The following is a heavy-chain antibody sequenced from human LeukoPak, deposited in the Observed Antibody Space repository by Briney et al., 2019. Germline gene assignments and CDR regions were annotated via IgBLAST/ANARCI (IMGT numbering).Heavy chain of an antibody. Sequence: PSETLSLTCAVYGGSFSGYYWSWIRQPPGKGLEWIGEINHSGSTNYNPPLKSRVTISVDTSKNQFSLKLSSVTAADTAVCYCARGHLTHDYWGQGTLVTVSS. CDR1: GGSFSGYY. V-gene: IGHV4-34*01. CDR3: ARGHLTHDY. J-gene: IGHJ4*02. CDR2: INHSGST.